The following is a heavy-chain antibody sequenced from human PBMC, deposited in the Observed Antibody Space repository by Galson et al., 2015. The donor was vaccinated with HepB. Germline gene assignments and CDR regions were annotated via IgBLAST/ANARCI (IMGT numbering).Heavy chain of an antibody. J-gene: IGHJ4*02. V-gene: IGHV6-1*01. Sequence: CAISGDSVSSNSVAWNWIRQSPSRGLEWLGRTYYRFKWYNDHAVSVRSRIAINPDTSKNQFSLQLKSVTPEDTAVYYCVRDRGDGGNPFDSWGQGTLVTVSS. CDR3: VRDRGDGGNPFDS. D-gene: IGHD3-16*01. CDR2: TYYRFKWYN. CDR1: GDSVSSNSVA.